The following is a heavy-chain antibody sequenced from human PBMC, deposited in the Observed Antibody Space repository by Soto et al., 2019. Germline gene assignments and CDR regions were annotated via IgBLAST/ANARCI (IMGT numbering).Heavy chain of an antibody. CDR1: GYTFTGFY. V-gene: IGHV1-2*02. D-gene: IGHD4-17*01. CDR2: INPNNGGT. CDR3: ARDPGPYGDYSY. Sequence: VQLVQSEAEVKKPGASVKVSCKASGYTFTGFYMHWVRQAPGQGLEWMGWINPNNGGTNYVQKFQDRVTMPRDTSITTAYMELSGLRSDDTAVYYCARDPGPYGDYSYWGQGTLVTVSS. J-gene: IGHJ4*02.